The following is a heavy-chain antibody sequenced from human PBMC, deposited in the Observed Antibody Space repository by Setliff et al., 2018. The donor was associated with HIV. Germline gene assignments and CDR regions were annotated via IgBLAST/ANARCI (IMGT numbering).Heavy chain of an antibody. Sequence: PVKVSCKASGGSFSSYSISWVRQAPGQGLEWVGGIIPIFGTVNYAQRFQGRVTISADGSTSSAYMELNSLRSEDTAVYYCARARNKWGTFDYWGQGTLVTVSS. CDR1: GGSFSSYS. V-gene: IGHV1-69*13. CDR3: ARARNKWGTFDY. J-gene: IGHJ4*01. D-gene: IGHD1-26*01. CDR2: IIPIFGTV.